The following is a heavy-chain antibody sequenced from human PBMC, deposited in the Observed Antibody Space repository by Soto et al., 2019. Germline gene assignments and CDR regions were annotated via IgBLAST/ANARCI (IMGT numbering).Heavy chain of an antibody. CDR3: AKDIDALLWFGELLAAGAFDY. J-gene: IGHJ4*02. Sequence: QVQLVESGGGVVQPGRSLRLSCAASGFTFSSYGMHWVRQAPGKGLEWVAVISYDGSNKYYADSVKGRFTISRDNSKNTLHLQMNSLRAEDTAVYYCAKDIDALLWFGELLAAGAFDYWGQGILVTVSS. D-gene: IGHD3-10*01. V-gene: IGHV3-30*18. CDR1: GFTFSSYG. CDR2: ISYDGSNK.